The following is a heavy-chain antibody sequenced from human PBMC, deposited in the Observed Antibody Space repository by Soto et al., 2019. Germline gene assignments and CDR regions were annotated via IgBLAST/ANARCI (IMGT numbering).Heavy chain of an antibody. D-gene: IGHD3-22*01. CDR2: IYHGGST. V-gene: IGHV4-38-2*02. J-gene: IGHJ5*02. Sequence: SETLSLTCSVSGGSMSNYYWNWLRQPPGKGLEWIGSIYHGGSTYYNPSLNSRVTLSIDMTNNHVSLILNSVTAADTAVYYCARVGPWVPYYYDSSPYTFENWFDPWGQGTLVTVSS. CDR1: GGSMSNYY. CDR3: ARVGPWVPYYYDSSPYTFENWFDP.